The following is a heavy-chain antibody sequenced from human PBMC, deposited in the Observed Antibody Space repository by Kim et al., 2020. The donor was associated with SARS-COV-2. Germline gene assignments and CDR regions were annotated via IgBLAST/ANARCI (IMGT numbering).Heavy chain of an antibody. V-gene: IGHV3-33*06. Sequence: GGSLRLSCAASGFTFSSYGMHWVRQAPGKGLEWVAVIWYDGSNKYYADSVKGRFTISRDNSKNTLYLQMNSLRAEDTAVYYCAKDFRGYSYGYYYYFGMDVWGQGTTVTVSS. CDR1: GFTFSSYG. J-gene: IGHJ6*02. CDR3: AKDFRGYSYGYYYYFGMDV. D-gene: IGHD5-18*01. CDR2: IWYDGSNK.